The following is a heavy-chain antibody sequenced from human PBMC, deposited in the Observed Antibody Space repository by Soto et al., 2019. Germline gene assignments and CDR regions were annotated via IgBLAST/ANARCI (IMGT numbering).Heavy chain of an antibody. V-gene: IGHV3-66*01. CDR2: LYDLDGT. J-gene: IGHJ3*02. CDR3: ATWHLQEHAYDI. CDR1: GFTFSSKKY. Sequence: VQLVESGGGVVQPGRSLRLSCAASGFTFSSKKYVAWVRQAPGKGLEWVSALYDLDGTYYADSVKGRFTTSSDSSRTTVYLQMNSLRPDDTAVYSCATWHLQEHAYDIWGQGTMVTVSS. D-gene: IGHD1-1*01.